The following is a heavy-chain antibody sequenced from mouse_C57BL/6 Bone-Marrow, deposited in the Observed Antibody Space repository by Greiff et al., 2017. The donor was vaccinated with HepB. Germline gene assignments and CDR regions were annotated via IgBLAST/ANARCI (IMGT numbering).Heavy chain of an antibody. CDR2: IDPNSGGT. D-gene: IGHD1-1*01. CDR3: ARRVILLRWGAMDY. V-gene: IGHV1-72*01. J-gene: IGHJ4*01. CDR1: GYTFTSYW. Sequence: VQLQQPGAELVKPGASVKLSCKASGYTFTSYWMHWVKQRPGRGLEWIGRIDPNSGGTKYNEKFKSKATLTVDKPSSTAYMQLSSLTSEDSAVYDLARRVILLRWGAMDYWGQGTSVTVSS.